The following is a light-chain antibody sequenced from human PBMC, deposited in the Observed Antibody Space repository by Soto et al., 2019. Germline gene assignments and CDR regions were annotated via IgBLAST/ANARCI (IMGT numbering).Light chain of an antibody. J-gene: IGKJ4*01. CDR3: QQFENWPLT. CDR2: GAS. Sequence: EIVMTQSPATLSVSPGERATLYCRASQSISSNLVWYQQKPGQAPRPLIYGASTRVTGIPARFSGSGSGTEFTFTITSLQSEDSAVYYCQQFENWPLTFGGGTKVEIK. CDR1: QSISSN. V-gene: IGKV3-15*01.